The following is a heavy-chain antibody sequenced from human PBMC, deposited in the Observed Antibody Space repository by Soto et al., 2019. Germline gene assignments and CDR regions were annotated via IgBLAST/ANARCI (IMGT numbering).Heavy chain of an antibody. CDR1: GFTFDDYA. J-gene: IGHJ6*02. CDR3: TKARLWGGDGYNSYSYNAMGV. Sequence: GGSLRLSCAASGFTFDDYAMYWVRQVPGKGLEWVSGISWNSGRIGYADSVTGRFTISRDNAKNSLYLQMNSLRPEDTALYYCTKARLWGGDGYNSYSYNAMGVWGQGNTVTVSS. D-gene: IGHD3-16*01. CDR2: ISWNSGRI. V-gene: IGHV3-9*01.